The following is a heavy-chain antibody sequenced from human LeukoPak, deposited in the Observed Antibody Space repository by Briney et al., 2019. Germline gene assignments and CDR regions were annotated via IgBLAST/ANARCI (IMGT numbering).Heavy chain of an antibody. V-gene: IGHV3-23*01. CDR3: AKSSGSYYSTFDY. D-gene: IGHD3-10*01. J-gene: IGHJ4*02. CDR1: GFTFSSYW. CDR2: ISGSGGST. Sequence: GGSLRLSCAASGFTFSSYWMSWVRQAPGKGLEWVSAISGSGGSTYYADSVKGRFTISRDNSKNTLYLQMNSLRAEDTAVYYCAKSSGSYYSTFDYWGQGTLVTVSS.